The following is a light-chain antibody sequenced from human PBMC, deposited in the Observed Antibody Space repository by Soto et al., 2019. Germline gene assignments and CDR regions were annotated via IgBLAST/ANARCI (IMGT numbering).Light chain of an antibody. CDR1: ESIARH. CDR3: QQTYSTLSIT. CDR2: AAS. V-gene: IGKV1-39*01. J-gene: IGKJ5*01. Sequence: DIQMTQSPSSLSASVGDRVTITCRASESIARHLNWYQQKPGKAPKLLIYAASSLRNGVPSWFRGGRSGTDFTLTISNLQPEDFATYSCQQTYSTLSITFGQGTRLEIK.